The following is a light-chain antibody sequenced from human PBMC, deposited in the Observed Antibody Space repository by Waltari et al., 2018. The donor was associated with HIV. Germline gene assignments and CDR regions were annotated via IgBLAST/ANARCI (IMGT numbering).Light chain of an antibody. J-gene: IGLJ2*01. V-gene: IGLV2-14*01. Sequence: QSALTQPASVSGSPGQSITISCTGTSSDVGGYNFVSWYQQHPGKAPKLMIYEVSNRPSGVSNRFSGYKSGNTASLTISGLQAEDEADYSCSSYTSSSTVVFGGGTKLTVL. CDR1: SSDVGGYNF. CDR3: SSYTSSSTVV. CDR2: EVS.